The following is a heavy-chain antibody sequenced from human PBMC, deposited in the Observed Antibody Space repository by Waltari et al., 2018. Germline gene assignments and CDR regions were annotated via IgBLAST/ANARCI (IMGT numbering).Heavy chain of an antibody. J-gene: IGHJ4*02. CDR2: IYYSGST. CDR1: GFTFSNSA. Sequence: VRLEESGGGLVQPGGSLRLSCAPSGFTFSNSAMNWVRQAPGKGLEWIGYIYYSGSTYYNPSLKSRVTISVDTSKNQFSLKLSSVTAADTAVYYCARAMSFRGYIDYWGQGTLVTVSS. D-gene: IGHD3-22*01. CDR3: ARAMSFRGYIDY. V-gene: IGHV4-59*06.